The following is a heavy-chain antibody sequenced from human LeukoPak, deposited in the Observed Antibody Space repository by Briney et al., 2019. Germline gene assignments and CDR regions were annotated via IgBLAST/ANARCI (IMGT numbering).Heavy chain of an antibody. D-gene: IGHD3-22*01. CDR1: GYTFTGYY. V-gene: IGHV1-2*02. J-gene: IGHJ4*02. Sequence: ASXKVSCKASGYTFTGYYMHWVRQAPGQGLEWMGWINPNSGGTNYAQKFRGRVTMTRETSISTAYMELSRLRSDDTAVYYCATLYYYDSSGYYLGYYFDYWGQGTLVTVSS. CDR3: ATLYYYDSSGYYLGYYFDY. CDR2: INPNSGGT.